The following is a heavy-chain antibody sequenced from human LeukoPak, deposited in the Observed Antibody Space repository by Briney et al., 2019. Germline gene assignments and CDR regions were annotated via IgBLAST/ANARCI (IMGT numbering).Heavy chain of an antibody. V-gene: IGHV6-1*01. D-gene: IGHD6-13*01. CDR2: TYYRSKWSF. CDR3: ARGKYSSFDN. Sequence: PSQTLSLACDISGDSLFTNGVAWNWIRQSPSRGLERLGRTYYRSKWSFEYGVSVKSRISINADTSKNQFSLQLSSVTPEDTAVYYCARGKYSSFDNWGQGTLVTVSS. CDR1: GDSLFTNGVA. J-gene: IGHJ4*02.